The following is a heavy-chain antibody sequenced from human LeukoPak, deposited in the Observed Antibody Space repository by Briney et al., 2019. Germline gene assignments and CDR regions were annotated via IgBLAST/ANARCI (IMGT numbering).Heavy chain of an antibody. D-gene: IGHD3-3*01. V-gene: IGHV1-46*01. CDR2: IHSSGDTT. CDR3: ARVIKGGYDFWSGPYYFDC. CDR1: GYSFISYH. Sequence: ASVKVSCKASGYSFISYHIHWVRQAPGQGLEWMGIIHSSGDTTSYAQKFQGRVTMTRDTSTTTVYMELRSLRSEDTAVYYCARVIKGGYDFWSGPYYFDCWGQGTLVTVSS. J-gene: IGHJ4*02.